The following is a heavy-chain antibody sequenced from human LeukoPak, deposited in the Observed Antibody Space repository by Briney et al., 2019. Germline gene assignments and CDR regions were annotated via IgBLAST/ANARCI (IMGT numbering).Heavy chain of an antibody. CDR2: ISGSGGST. J-gene: IGHJ4*02. V-gene: IGHV3-23*01. D-gene: IGHD5-18*01. Sequence: GGSLRLSCAASGFTFSSYATSWVRQAPGKGLEWVSAISGSGGSTYYADSVKGRFTISRDNSKNTLYLPLNSLRAEDTAVYYCAKDGYSYGDSTGYFDYWGQGTLVTVSS. CDR3: AKDGYSYGDSTGYFDY. CDR1: GFTFSSYA.